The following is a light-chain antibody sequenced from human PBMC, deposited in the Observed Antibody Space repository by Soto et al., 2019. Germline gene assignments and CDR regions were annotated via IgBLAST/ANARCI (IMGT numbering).Light chain of an antibody. CDR2: KAS. Sequence: DIQMTQSPSTLSASVGDTVTITSRASQSISNWLAWYQQRPGKAPNLLIYKASSLEGGVPSRFSGSGSGTDFTLTISSLQPDDFATYYCQQYNTYPWTFGQGTRVE. V-gene: IGKV1-5*03. CDR1: QSISNW. CDR3: QQYNTYPWT. J-gene: IGKJ1*01.